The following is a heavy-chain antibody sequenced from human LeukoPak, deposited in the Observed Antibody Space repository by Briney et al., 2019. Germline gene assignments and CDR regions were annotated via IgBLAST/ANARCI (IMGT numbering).Heavy chain of an antibody. CDR1: GFTFSSYA. D-gene: IGHD3-10*01. CDR3: AGVYYYGSGSYSGDY. Sequence: GGSLRLSCAASGFTFSSYAMHWVRQAPGKGLERVAVISYDGSNKYYADSVKGRFTISRDNSKNTLYLQMNSLRAEDTAVYYCAGVYYYGSGSYSGDYWGQGTLVTVSS. CDR2: ISYDGSNK. J-gene: IGHJ4*02. V-gene: IGHV3-30*04.